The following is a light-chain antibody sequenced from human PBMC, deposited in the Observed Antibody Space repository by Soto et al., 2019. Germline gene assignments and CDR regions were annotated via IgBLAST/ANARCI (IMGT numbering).Light chain of an antibody. CDR2: AAS. Sequence: QMTQSPSSLSASVGARVTITCRASQNIRTSLNWYQQKPGKAPSLLIYAASTLQSGVPSRFSGSGSATDFTLTIISLQPEDFATYYCQQSYTTPRTFCQGTKVEIK. CDR1: QNIRTS. V-gene: IGKV1-39*01. CDR3: QQSYTTPRT. J-gene: IGKJ1*01.